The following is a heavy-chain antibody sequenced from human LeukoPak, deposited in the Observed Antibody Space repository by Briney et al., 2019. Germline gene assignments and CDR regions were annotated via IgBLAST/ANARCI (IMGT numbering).Heavy chain of an antibody. CDR1: GGPISSSSYY. D-gene: IGHD1-26*01. CDR3: ARDRSGSPVGFDY. J-gene: IGHJ4*02. Sequence: SGTLSLTCGVSGGPISSSSYYWGWIRQPPGKGLEWIGSIYYSGSTYYNPSLKSRVTISVDTSKNQFSLKLSSVTAADTAVYYCARDRSGSPVGFDYWGQGTLVTVSS. V-gene: IGHV4-39*07. CDR2: IYYSGST.